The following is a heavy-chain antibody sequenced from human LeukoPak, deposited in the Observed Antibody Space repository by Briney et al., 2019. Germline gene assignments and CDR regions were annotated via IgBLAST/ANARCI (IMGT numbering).Heavy chain of an antibody. V-gene: IGHV4-34*01. CDR2: INHSGST. Sequence: SETLSLTCAVYGGSFSGYYWSWIRQPPGKGLEWIGEINHSGSTNYNPSLKSRVTISVDTSKNQFSLKLSSVTAADTAVYYCAGRVATGSIDVWGQGTTVTVSS. D-gene: IGHD5-12*01. CDR1: GGSFSGYY. CDR3: AGRVATGSIDV. J-gene: IGHJ6*02.